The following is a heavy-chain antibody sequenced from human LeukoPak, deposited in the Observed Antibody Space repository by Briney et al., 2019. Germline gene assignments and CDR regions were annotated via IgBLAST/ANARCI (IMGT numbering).Heavy chain of an antibody. CDR2: VNSYIGVT. Sequence: ASVKVSCKASGSTLTGYYMHWVRQAPGQGLEWMGWVNSYIGVTDYAQKFEGRVTMTRDTSISTDYMELSRLTSDDTAVYYCASITVFGVSPTQGAFDIWGQGTMVTVSS. J-gene: IGHJ3*02. D-gene: IGHD3-3*01. CDR1: GSTLTGYY. CDR3: ASITVFGVSPTQGAFDI. V-gene: IGHV1-2*02.